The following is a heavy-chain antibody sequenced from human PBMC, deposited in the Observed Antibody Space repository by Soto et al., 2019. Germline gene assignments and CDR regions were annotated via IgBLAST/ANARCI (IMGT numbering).Heavy chain of an antibody. CDR3: AKCGRRCHDY. CDR1: TFSSYA. V-gene: IGHV3-23*01. D-gene: IGHD2-8*01. J-gene: IGHJ4*02. CDR2: ISGSGGST. Sequence: TFSSYAMSWVRQAPGKGLEWVSAISGSGGSTYYADSVKGRFTISRDNSKNTLYLQMNSLRAEDTAVYYCAKCGRRCHDYWGQGTLVTVSS.